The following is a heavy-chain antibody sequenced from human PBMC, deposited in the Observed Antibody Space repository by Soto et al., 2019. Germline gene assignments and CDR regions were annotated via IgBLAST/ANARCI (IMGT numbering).Heavy chain of an antibody. V-gene: IGHV3-33*01. CDR2: ISSDEKIK. Sequence: QVQLVESGGGVVQPGGSLRLSCVASGFIFSNFGMHWVRRAQGRGLGWVAVISSDEKIKQYADSVRGRFAISRDNSKNTLYLQMTSLRAEDTAIYYCARGLRSVLDYWGQGTLVTVSS. CDR1: GFIFSNFG. CDR3: ARGLRSVLDY. D-gene: IGHD6-6*01. J-gene: IGHJ4*02.